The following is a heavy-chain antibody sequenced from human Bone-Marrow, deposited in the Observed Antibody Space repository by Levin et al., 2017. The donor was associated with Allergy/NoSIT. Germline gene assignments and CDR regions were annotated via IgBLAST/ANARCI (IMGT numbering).Heavy chain of an antibody. Sequence: EASVKVSCKGFGYSFTSYWIGWVRQMPGKGLEWMGIIYPGDSDTRYSPSFQGQVTISADKSISTAYLQWSSLKASDTAMYYCARRGTRDYYYYMDVWGKGTTVTVSS. CDR2: IYPGDSDT. CDR3: ARRGTRDYYYYMDV. CDR1: GYSFTSYW. J-gene: IGHJ6*03. V-gene: IGHV5-51*01. D-gene: IGHD1-1*01.